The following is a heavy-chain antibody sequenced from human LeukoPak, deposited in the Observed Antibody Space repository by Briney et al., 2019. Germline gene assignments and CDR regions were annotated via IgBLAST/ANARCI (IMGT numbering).Heavy chain of an antibody. V-gene: IGHV3-30*03. CDR2: ISFDGSNK. CDR3: AGVSESGWYYFGY. D-gene: IGHD6-19*01. J-gene: IGHJ4*02. CDR1: GFTFSNFA. Sequence: PGRSLRLSCAASGFTFSNFAMHWVRQAPGKGLQWVAVISFDGSNKYYADSVKGRFSISRDNSKDTLHLQMSSLRDEDTAVYFCAGVSESGWYYFGYWGQGALVTVSS.